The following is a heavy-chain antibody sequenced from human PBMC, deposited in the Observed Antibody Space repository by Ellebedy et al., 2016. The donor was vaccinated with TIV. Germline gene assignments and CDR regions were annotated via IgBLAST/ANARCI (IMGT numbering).Heavy chain of an antibody. Sequence: GESLKISCAASGFTFSDYYMSWIRQAPGKGLEWVSYISSSGSTIYYADSVKGRFTISRDNAKNSLYLQMNSLRAEDTAVYYCARDYLSYSGSDYWGQGTLVTVSS. CDR3: ARDYLSYSGSDY. D-gene: IGHD1-26*01. CDR2: ISSSGSTI. J-gene: IGHJ4*02. V-gene: IGHV3-11*01. CDR1: GFTFSDYY.